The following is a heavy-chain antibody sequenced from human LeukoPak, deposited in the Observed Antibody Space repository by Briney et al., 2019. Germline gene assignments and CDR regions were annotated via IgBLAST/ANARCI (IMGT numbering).Heavy chain of an antibody. Sequence: SETLSLTCTVSDGSISSFSYYWAWIRQPPGKGLQWIGSVYYSGSTYYNPSLESRVTISVDTSKNQFSLQLRSVTAADTAVYYCARHEKGGAAAGYWYFDLWGRGTVITVSS. V-gene: IGHV4-39*01. CDR2: VYYSGST. J-gene: IGHJ2*01. CDR1: DGSISSFSYY. CDR3: ARHEKGGAAAGYWYFDL. D-gene: IGHD6-13*01.